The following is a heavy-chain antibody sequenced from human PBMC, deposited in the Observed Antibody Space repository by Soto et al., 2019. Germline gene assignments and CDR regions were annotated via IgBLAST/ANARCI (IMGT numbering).Heavy chain of an antibody. CDR1: GGSISSGGYY. V-gene: IGHV4-31*03. Sequence: QVQLQESGPGLVKPSQTLSLTCTVSGGSISSGGYYWSWIRQHPGKGLEWIGYIYYSGSTYYNQSLKSRVTISVDTSKNQFSLKLSSVTAADTAVYYCARTSYDSSGTAADPWGQGTLVTVSS. J-gene: IGHJ5*02. CDR3: ARTSYDSSGTAADP. D-gene: IGHD3-22*01. CDR2: IYYSGST.